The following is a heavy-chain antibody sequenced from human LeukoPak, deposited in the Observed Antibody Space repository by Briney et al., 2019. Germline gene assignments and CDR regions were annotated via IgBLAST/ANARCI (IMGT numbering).Heavy chain of an antibody. D-gene: IGHD3-10*01. J-gene: IGHJ3*02. Sequence: SETLSLTCTVSGGSISSGSYYWSWIRQPAGKGLEWIGRIYTSGSTNYNPSLKSRVTISVDTSKNQFSLKLSSVTAADTAVYYCATLSLSGSGSYGSDAFDIWGQGTIVTVSS. V-gene: IGHV4-61*02. CDR1: GGSISSGSYY. CDR2: IYTSGST. CDR3: ATLSLSGSGSYGSDAFDI.